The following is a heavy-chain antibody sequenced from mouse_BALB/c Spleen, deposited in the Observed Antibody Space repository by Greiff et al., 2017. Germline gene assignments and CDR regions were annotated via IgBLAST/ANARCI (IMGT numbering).Heavy chain of an antibody. Sequence: VQVVESGPGLVAPSQSLSITCTVSGFSLTGYGVNWVRQPPGKGLEWLGMIWGDGSTDYNSALKSRLSISKDNSKSQVFLKMNSLQTDDTARYYCARYDYDGERYFDVWGAGTTVTVSS. CDR2: IWGDGST. V-gene: IGHV2-6-7*01. CDR1: GFSLTGYG. J-gene: IGHJ1*01. D-gene: IGHD2-4*01. CDR3: ARYDYDGERYFDV.